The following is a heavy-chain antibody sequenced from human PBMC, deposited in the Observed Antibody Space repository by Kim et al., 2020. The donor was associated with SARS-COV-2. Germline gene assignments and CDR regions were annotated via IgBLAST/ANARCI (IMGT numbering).Heavy chain of an antibody. D-gene: IGHD3-10*01. J-gene: IGHJ4*02. V-gene: IGHV3-9*01. Sequence: YPDSGKGRFTISRDNAKNSLYLRMNSLRAEDTALYYCAKDVGSYGSGTKYWGQGTLVTVSS. CDR3: AKDVGSYGSGTKY.